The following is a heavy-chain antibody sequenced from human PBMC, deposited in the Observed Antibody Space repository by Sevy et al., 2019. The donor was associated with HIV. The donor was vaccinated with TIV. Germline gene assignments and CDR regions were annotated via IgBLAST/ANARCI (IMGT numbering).Heavy chain of an antibody. Sequence: GVSLRLSCSTSGFNLGDYAMSWVRQSPGKGPEWVGFMRSKAFAGTTEYAASVKGRFTISTDDSKASAHLQMNSLRAEDTGVYYCIRSRQLGYTAMVPDYWGQGTLVTVSS. D-gene: IGHD5-18*01. CDR2: MRSKAFAGTT. V-gene: IGHV3-49*04. CDR1: GFNLGDYA. CDR3: IRSRQLGYTAMVPDY. J-gene: IGHJ4*02.